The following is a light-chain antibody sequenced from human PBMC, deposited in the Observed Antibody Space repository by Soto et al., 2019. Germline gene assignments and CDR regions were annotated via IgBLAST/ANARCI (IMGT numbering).Light chain of an antibody. CDR1: SSDVGGYNY. Sequence: QSALTQPRSVSGSPGQSVTISCTGTSSDVGGYNYVSWYQQHPGKAPKLMIYDVSKRPSGVPDRFSGSKSGTTASLTISGLQAEDEADYYCCSYAGSHYVFGTGTKLTV. CDR3: CSYAGSHYV. V-gene: IGLV2-11*01. CDR2: DVS. J-gene: IGLJ1*01.